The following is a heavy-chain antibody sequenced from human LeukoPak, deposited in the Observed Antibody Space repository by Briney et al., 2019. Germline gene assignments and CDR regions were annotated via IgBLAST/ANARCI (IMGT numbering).Heavy chain of an antibody. Sequence: SETLSLTCTVSGGSISSSSYYWGWIRQPPGKGLEWIGSIYYSGSTYYNPSLKSRVTISVDTSKNQFSLKLGSVTAADTAVYYCARVRGIAVAGTWFDPWGQGTLVTVSS. V-gene: IGHV4-39*01. J-gene: IGHJ5*02. CDR3: ARVRGIAVAGTWFDP. CDR1: GGSISSSSYY. D-gene: IGHD6-19*01. CDR2: IYYSGST.